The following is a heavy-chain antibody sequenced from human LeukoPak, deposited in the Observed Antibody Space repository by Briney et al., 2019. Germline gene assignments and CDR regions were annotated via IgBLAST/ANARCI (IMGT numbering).Heavy chain of an antibody. CDR1: GFTFSSHD. Sequence: GGSLRLSCAASGFTFSSHDMNWVRQAPGKGLEWVSVIYSSGTTYYADSVKGQFTISRDNSKNTLYLQMNSLRAEDTAVYYCARAAWIDYYYYMDVWGKGTTVTISS. CDR2: IYSSGTT. D-gene: IGHD2-2*03. V-gene: IGHV3-53*01. CDR3: ARAAWIDYYYYMDV. J-gene: IGHJ6*03.